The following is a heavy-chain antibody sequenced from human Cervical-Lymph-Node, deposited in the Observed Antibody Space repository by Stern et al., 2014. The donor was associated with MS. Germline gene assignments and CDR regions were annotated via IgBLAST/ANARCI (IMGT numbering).Heavy chain of an antibody. D-gene: IGHD2-15*01. Sequence: QVQLVESGGGVVQPGRSLRLSCAASGFTFSSYGMHWVRQAPGKGLEWVAVIWYDGSNKYYADSVKGRFTISRDNSKNTLYLQMNSRRAEDTAVYYCARERPGVVVVAAEPDDAFDIWGQGAMGSVSA. J-gene: IGHJ3*02. CDR1: GFTFSSYG. CDR3: ARERPGVVVVAAEPDDAFDI. V-gene: IGHV3-33*01. CDR2: IWYDGSNK.